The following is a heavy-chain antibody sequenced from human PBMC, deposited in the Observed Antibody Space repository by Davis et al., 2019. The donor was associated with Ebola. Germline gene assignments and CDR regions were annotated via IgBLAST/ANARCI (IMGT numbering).Heavy chain of an antibody. CDR3: AHWSARHGLDF. J-gene: IGHJ6*04. CDR1: GFPLRPSAVG. CDR2: ISWDDDR. Sequence: SGPTLVHPTQPLTLTCTFSGFPLRPSAVGVDWIRQAPGKALEGLALISWDDDRRDSPSLMRRLTISRDTSKNQVVLTVTNMDPVDTATYYCAHWSARHGLDFWGRGITVTVSS. D-gene: IGHD3-3*01. V-gene: IGHV2-5*02.